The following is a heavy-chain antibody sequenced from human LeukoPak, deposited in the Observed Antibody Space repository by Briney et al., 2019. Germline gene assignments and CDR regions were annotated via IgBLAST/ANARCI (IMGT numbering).Heavy chain of an antibody. CDR1: GFTFSSYT. V-gene: IGHV3-21*04. J-gene: IGHJ4*02. CDR3: AKGYASGIQLWSD. Sequence: GGSLRLSCAASGFTFSSYTMNWVRQAPGKGLEWVSSISSSSSYIYYADSVKGRFTISRDNAKNTLYLQMNSLRAEDTAVYYCAKGYASGIQLWSDWGQGTLVTVSS. CDR2: ISSSSSYI. D-gene: IGHD5-18*01.